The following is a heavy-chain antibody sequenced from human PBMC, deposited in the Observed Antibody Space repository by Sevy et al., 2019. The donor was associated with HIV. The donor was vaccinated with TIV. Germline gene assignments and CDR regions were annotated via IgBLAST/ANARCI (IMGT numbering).Heavy chain of an antibody. Sequence: GGSLRLSCAASGFTFSSYSMNCVRQAPGKGLEWVSSISSSSSYIYYADSVKGRFTISRDNAKNSLYLQMNSLRAEDTAVYYCARDPRIAAAGTKAEYFQHWGQGTLVTVSS. CDR2: ISSSSSYI. CDR3: ARDPRIAAAGTKAEYFQH. V-gene: IGHV3-21*01. D-gene: IGHD6-13*01. CDR1: GFTFSSYS. J-gene: IGHJ1*01.